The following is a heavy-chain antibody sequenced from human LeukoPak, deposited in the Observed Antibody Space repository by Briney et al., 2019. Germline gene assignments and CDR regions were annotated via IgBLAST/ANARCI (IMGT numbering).Heavy chain of an antibody. V-gene: IGHV1-18*04. D-gene: IGHD2-2*01. CDR1: GYTFTSYG. Sequence: GASVKVSCKASGYTFTSYGISWVRQAPGQGLEWMGWISAYNGNTNYEQKLQGRVTMTTDTSTSTAYMELRSLRSDATAVYYCARDLLVSGPEQLLFFSYWGQGTLVTVSS. CDR3: ARDLLVSGPEQLLFFSY. J-gene: IGHJ4*02. CDR2: ISAYNGNT.